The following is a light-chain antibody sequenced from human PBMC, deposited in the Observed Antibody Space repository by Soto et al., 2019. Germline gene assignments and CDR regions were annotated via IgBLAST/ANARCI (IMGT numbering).Light chain of an antibody. Sequence: DVQMTQSPSTLSASVGDRVTITCRASQSITSWLAWYQQKPGKAPKLLIYKASTLESGVPSRFRGSGSGTEFTLTISRLQPDDFARYYCQQYNRYPYTFGQGTKLEIK. CDR3: QQYNRYPYT. CDR1: QSITSW. J-gene: IGKJ2*01. V-gene: IGKV1-5*03. CDR2: KAS.